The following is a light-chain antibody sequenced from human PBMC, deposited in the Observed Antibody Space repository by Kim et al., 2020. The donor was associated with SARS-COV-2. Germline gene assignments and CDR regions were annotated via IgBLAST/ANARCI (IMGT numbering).Light chain of an antibody. Sequence: LAPSVRDRVPITCRASQSVSHWLAWYQQKPGKAPKVLIYETSKLKSGVPSRFSGSGFGTEFTLTISSLQPDDFATYYCQQYNTWYTFGQGTKLEI. CDR3: QQYNTWYT. CDR2: ETS. J-gene: IGKJ2*01. CDR1: QSVSHW. V-gene: IGKV1-5*03.